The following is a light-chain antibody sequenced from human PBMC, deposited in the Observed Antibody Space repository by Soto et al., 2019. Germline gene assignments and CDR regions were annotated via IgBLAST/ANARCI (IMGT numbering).Light chain of an antibody. CDR1: QSVSSSS. CDR2: TAS. V-gene: IGKV3-20*01. Sequence: EIVLTQSPGTVSLSPGERATLSCSASQSVSSSSLAWYQQRPGQAPRLLIFTASSRATGTPDRFSGSGSGTDFTLTISRLEPEDFAVYYCQQFTSYPLTFGGGTKVDIK. J-gene: IGKJ4*01. CDR3: QQFTSYPLT.